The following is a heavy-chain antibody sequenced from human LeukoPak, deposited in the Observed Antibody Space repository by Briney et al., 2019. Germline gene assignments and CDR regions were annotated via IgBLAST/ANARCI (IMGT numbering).Heavy chain of an antibody. Sequence: GGSLRLSCEASGFTFSNNWMSWVRQTPGKGLEWVANIKEDGSAQYYVDSVGGRFIISRDNAKTSHFLHMNGLRDEDTAVYYCANIECNDGVCNSSAYDYWGQGILVTVSS. J-gene: IGHJ4*02. CDR1: GFTFSNNW. V-gene: IGHV3-7*01. D-gene: IGHD2/OR15-2a*01. CDR3: ANIECNDGVCNSSAYDY. CDR2: IKEDGSAQ.